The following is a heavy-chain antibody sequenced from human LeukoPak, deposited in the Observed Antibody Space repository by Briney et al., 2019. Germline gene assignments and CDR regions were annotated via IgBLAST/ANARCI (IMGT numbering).Heavy chain of an antibody. CDR3: AKDHGTYIDY. V-gene: IGHV3-33*06. Sequence: GRSLRLSCAASGFTFSSYGMHWVSQAPGKGLEWVALIWYDGSNKYYADSVKGRFTISRDNSKNTLYLQMNSLRAEDTAVYYCAKDHGTYIDYWGQGTLVTVSS. J-gene: IGHJ4*02. CDR2: IWYDGSNK. D-gene: IGHD5-24*01. CDR1: GFTFSSYG.